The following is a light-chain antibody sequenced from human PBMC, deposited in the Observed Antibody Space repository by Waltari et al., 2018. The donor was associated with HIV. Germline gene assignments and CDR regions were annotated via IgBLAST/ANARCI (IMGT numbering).Light chain of an antibody. V-gene: IGLV3-21*02. Sequence: SYVLTQPPSVSVAPGQTARITCGGNNIGSKSVHWYQQKPGQAPVLVVYDDSDRPSGIRGRFSGSNSGNTATLTISRVEAGDEADYYCQVWDSSSDHTRVFGGGTKLTVL. CDR3: QVWDSSSDHTRV. J-gene: IGLJ2*01. CDR2: DDS. CDR1: NIGSKS.